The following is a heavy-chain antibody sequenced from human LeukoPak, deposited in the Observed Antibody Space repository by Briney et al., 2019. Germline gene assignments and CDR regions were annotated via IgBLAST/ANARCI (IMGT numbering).Heavy chain of an antibody. CDR3: ARELAGDSSGYYYGGGPIDY. D-gene: IGHD3-22*01. CDR1: GGSISSGSYY. V-gene: IGHV4-61*02. J-gene: IGHJ4*02. Sequence: SETLSLTCTVSGGSISSGSYYWSWIRQPAGKGLEWIGRIYTSGSTNYNPSLKSRVTISVDTSKNQFSLKLTSVTAADTAVYYCARELAGDSSGYYYGGGPIDYWGQGTLVTVSS. CDR2: IYTSGST.